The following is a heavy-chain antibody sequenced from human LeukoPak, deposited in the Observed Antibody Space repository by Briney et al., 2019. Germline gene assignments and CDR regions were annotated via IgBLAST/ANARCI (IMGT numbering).Heavy chain of an antibody. Sequence: GGSLRLSCAASGFTVSSNYMSWVRQAPGKGLEWVSVIYSGGSTYYADSVKGRFTISRDNSKNTLYLQMNSLRAEDTAVYYCARGIITMVRGVFDYWGQGTLVTVSS. J-gene: IGHJ4*02. D-gene: IGHD3-10*01. CDR2: IYSGGST. CDR3: ARGIITMVRGVFDY. CDR1: GFTVSSNY. V-gene: IGHV3-66*01.